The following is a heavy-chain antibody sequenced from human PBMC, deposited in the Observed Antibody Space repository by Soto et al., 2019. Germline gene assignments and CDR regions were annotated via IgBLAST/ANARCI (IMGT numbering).Heavy chain of an antibody. J-gene: IGHJ5*02. D-gene: IGHD5-12*01. CDR2: IYYSGST. CDR1: GGSISSYY. CDR3: ARLYSGYDSGWLDSSGWYGDWFDP. V-gene: IGHV4-59*01. Sequence: SETLSLTCTVSGGSISSYYWSWIRQPPGKGLEWIGYIYYSGSTNYNPSLKSRVTISVDTSKNQFSLKLSSVTAADTAVYYCARLYSGYDSGWLDSSGWYGDWFDPWGQGTLVTVSS.